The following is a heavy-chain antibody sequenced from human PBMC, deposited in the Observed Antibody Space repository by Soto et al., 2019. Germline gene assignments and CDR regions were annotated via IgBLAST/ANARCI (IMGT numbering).Heavy chain of an antibody. J-gene: IGHJ4*02. D-gene: IGHD3-22*01. CDR3: ARVLGYYYDSSGLDY. V-gene: IGHV3-33*01. CDR1: GFTFSSYG. Sequence: QVQLVESGGGVVQPGWSLRLSCAASGFTFSSYGMHWVRQAPGKGLEWVAVIWYDGSNKYYADSVKGRFTISRDNSKNTLYLQLNSLRAEDTAVYYCARVLGYYYDSSGLDYWGQRTLVTVSS. CDR2: IWYDGSNK.